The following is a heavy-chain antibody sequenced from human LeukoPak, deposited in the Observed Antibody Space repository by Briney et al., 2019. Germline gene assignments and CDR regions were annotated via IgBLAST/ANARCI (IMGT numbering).Heavy chain of an antibody. CDR3: ARVYSVTTLLSDY. CDR1: GYTFTGYY. J-gene: IGHJ4*02. CDR2: INPSGGST. D-gene: IGHD4-17*01. V-gene: IGHV1-46*01. Sequence: ASVKVSCKASGYTFTGYYMHWVRQAPGQGLEWMGIINPSGGSTSYAQKFQGRVTMTRDMSTSTVYMELSSLRSEDTAVYYCARVYSVTTLLSDYWGQGTLVTVSS.